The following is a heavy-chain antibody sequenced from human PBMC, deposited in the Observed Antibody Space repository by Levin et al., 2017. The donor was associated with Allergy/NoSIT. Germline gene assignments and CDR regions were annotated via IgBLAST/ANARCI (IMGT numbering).Heavy chain of an antibody. V-gene: IGHV4-4*02. D-gene: IGHD3-10*01. CDR3: ARYRITMVRGDFDR. Sequence: SETLSLTCAVSGGSISSSNWWSWVRQPPGKGLEWIGEIYHSGSTNYNPSLKSRVTISVDKSKNQFSLKLSSVTAADTAVYYCARYRITMVRGDFDRWGRGTLVTVSS. J-gene: IGHJ2*01. CDR1: GGSISSSNW. CDR2: IYHSGST.